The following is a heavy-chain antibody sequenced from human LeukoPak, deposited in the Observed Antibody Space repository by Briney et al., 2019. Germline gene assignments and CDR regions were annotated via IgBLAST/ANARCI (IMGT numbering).Heavy chain of an antibody. J-gene: IGHJ4*02. D-gene: IGHD2/OR15-2a*01. Sequence: PGGSLRLSCAVSGFTSSGDWMHWVRQAPGKGLVWVSRSKNDGSSTSYADSVKGRFTISRDNAKNTVYLQMNSLGDEDTAVYYCAKDYFGSLEYWGQGTLVTVSS. CDR2: SKNDGSST. CDR3: AKDYFGSLEY. V-gene: IGHV3-74*01. CDR1: GFTSSGDW.